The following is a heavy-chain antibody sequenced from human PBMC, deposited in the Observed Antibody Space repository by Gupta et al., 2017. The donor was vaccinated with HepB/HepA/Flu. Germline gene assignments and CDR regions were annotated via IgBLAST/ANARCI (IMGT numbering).Heavy chain of an antibody. J-gene: IGHJ6*03. CDR2: ISGSGGST. CDR1: GFTFSSYA. CDR3: AKTGGIVPAAMFYNYYYMDV. D-gene: IGHD2-2*01. Sequence: EVQLLESGGGLVQPGGSLRLSCAASGFTFSSYAMSWVRQAPGKGLEWVSAISGSGGSTYYADSVKGRFTISRDNSKNTLYLQMNSLRAEDTAVYYCAKTGGIVPAAMFYNYYYMDVWGKGTTVTVSS. V-gene: IGHV3-23*01.